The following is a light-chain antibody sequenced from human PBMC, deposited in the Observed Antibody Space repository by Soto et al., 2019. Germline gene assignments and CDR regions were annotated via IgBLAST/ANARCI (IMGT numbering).Light chain of an antibody. CDR3: QQYYSGRT. J-gene: IGKJ1*01. CDR2: WAS. Sequence: DIVMTHSPDSLAVSLGERTTINCRSSQSVLHRSKRKNYLAWYQQKAGQPPKLLISWASTRESGVPDRFSGSGCGTDFTLTISSLQDEDVATYYCQQYYSGRTFGQGTKV. CDR1: QSVLHRSKRKNY. V-gene: IGKV4-1*01.